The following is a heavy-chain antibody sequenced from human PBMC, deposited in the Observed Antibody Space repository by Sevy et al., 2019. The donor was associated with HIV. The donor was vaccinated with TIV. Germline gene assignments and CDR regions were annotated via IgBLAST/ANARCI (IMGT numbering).Heavy chain of an antibody. J-gene: IGHJ4*02. D-gene: IGHD3-22*01. CDR1: GYPLSDLP. CDR3: ATMDYYYDTSGYSSGDY. CDR2: FDPEDGET. Sequence: ASVKVSCKVSGYPLSDLPMYWVRQAPGKGLEWMGGFDPEDGETIYAQKFQGRVTMTEDTSTDTAYMELSGLTTEDTAVYYCATMDYYYDTSGYSSGDYWGQGTLLTVSS. V-gene: IGHV1-24*01.